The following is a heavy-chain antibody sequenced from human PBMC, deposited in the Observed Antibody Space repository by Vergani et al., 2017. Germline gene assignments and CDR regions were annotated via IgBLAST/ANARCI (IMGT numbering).Heavy chain of an antibody. V-gene: IGHV3-15*07. CDR1: GFTFSNAW. CDR3: TTDEYYDSSGSPYYYYYYMDV. J-gene: IGHJ6*03. CDR2: IKSKTDGGTT. Sequence: EVQLVESGGGLVKPGGSLSLSCAASGFTFSNAWMNWVRQAPGKGLEWVGRIKSKTDGGTTDYAAPVDGRFTISRDDSKNTLYLQMNSLKTEDTAVYYGTTDEYYDSSGSPYYYYYYMDVWGKGTTVTVSS. D-gene: IGHD3-22*01.